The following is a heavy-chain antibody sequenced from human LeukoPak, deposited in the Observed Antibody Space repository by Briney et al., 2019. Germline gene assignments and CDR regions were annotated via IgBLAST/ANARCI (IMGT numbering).Heavy chain of an antibody. J-gene: IGHJ4*02. CDR3: ASMTTVTTLDY. D-gene: IGHD4-17*01. V-gene: IGHV3-30*19. CDR2: ISYDGSNK. Sequence: PGRSLRLSCAASGFTFSSYGMHWVRQAPGKGLEWVAVISYDGSNKYYADSVKGRFTISRDNSKNTLYLQMNSLRAEDTAVYYCASMTTVTTLDYWGQGTLVTVSS. CDR1: GFTFSSYG.